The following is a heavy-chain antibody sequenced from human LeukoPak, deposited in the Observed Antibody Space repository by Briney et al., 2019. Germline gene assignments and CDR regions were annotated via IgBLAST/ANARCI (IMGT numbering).Heavy chain of an antibody. CDR1: GFTFSSFA. CDR2: ISGSGDRT. V-gene: IGHV3-23*01. Sequence: GGSLRLSCAASGFTFSSFAMSWVRQAPGKGLEWVSTISGSGDRTNYADSVKGRFTFSRDNSKNTLYLQMNSLRVEDTAVYYCAKDLLDYGDYIEGYWGQGTLVTVSS. D-gene: IGHD4-17*01. J-gene: IGHJ4*02. CDR3: AKDLLDYGDYIEGY.